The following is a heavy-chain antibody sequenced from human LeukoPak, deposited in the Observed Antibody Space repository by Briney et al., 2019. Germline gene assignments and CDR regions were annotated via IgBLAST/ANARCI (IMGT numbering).Heavy chain of an antibody. J-gene: IGHJ4*02. CDR2: INAGNGNT. CDR1: GYTFTNYA. Sequence: ASVTVSYKASGYTFTNYAMHWVRQAPGQRLEWMGWINAGNGNTKYSQKFQGRVTINRDTSASTAYMELSSLRSEDTAVYYCAATLHDYEWVFDYWGQGTLVTVSS. CDR3: AATLHDYEWVFDY. V-gene: IGHV1-3*01. D-gene: IGHD4-17*01.